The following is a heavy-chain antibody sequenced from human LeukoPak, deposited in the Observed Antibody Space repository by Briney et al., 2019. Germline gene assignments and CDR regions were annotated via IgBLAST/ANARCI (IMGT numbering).Heavy chain of an antibody. CDR2: ISYDGSNK. CDR3: ARGEASGYDSPFDY. Sequence: PGGSLRLSCAASGFTFSSYAMHWVRQAPGKGLEWVAVISYDGSNKYYADSVKGRFTISRDNSKNTLYLQMNSLRAEDTAVYYCARGEASGYDSPFDYWGQGTLVTVSS. D-gene: IGHD5-12*01. V-gene: IGHV3-30-3*01. CDR1: GFTFSSYA. J-gene: IGHJ4*02.